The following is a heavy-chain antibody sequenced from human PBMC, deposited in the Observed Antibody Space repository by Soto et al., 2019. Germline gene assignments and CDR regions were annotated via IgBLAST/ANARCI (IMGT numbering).Heavy chain of an antibody. J-gene: IGHJ5*02. CDR3: ATYLNRYPPYSYGSENWFDP. CDR2: FDPEDGET. D-gene: IGHD5-18*01. CDR1: GYTLTELS. Sequence: AEVQVSCKVSGYTLTELSMHWVRQAAGKGVEWMGGFDPEDGETIYAQKFQGRVTMTEDTSTDTAYMELSSLRSEDTAVYYCATYLNRYPPYSYGSENWFDPWGQGTLVTVSS. V-gene: IGHV1-24*01.